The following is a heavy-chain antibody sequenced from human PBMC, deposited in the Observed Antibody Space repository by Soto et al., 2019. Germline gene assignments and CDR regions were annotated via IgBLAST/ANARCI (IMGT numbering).Heavy chain of an antibody. Sequence: GGSLRLSCVASGFPFSGYPMQWVRQAPGKGLEYVSGISNNGVNTYYVNSVRGRFTISRDNSKNTVYLQMGGLRLEDTAIYYCARVDTTGWNDCWGQGTLVTVSS. J-gene: IGHJ4*02. CDR1: GFPFSGYP. CDR2: ISNNGVNT. V-gene: IGHV3-64*01. D-gene: IGHD1-1*01. CDR3: ARVDTTGWNDC.